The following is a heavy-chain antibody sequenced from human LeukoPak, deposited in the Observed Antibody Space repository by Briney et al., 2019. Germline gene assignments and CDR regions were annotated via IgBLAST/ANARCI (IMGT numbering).Heavy chain of an antibody. CDR2: IYPGDSDT. Sequence: TPGESLKISCKGSGYSFTSYWIGWVRQMPGKGLEWMGIIYPGDSDTRYSPSFQGLVTFSADKSISTAYLQWRSLKASDTAMYYCARLRGKYDSSGLHLYYFDYWGQGTLVTVSS. CDR3: ARLRGKYDSSGLHLYYFDY. J-gene: IGHJ4*02. V-gene: IGHV5-51*01. CDR1: GYSFTSYW. D-gene: IGHD3-22*01.